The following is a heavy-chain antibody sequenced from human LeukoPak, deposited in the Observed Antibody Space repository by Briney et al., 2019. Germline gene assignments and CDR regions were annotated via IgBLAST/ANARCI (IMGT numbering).Heavy chain of an antibody. J-gene: IGHJ4*02. Sequence: GGSLRLSCAASGFTFSSYWMSWVRQAPGKGLEWVANIKPDGSEKYYLDSVKGRFTISRDNAKNSLYLQMNSLRAEDTAVYYCARIRRGWSQNWDYWGQGTLVTVSS. CDR3: ARIRRGWSQNWDY. CDR1: GFTFSSYW. CDR2: IKPDGSEK. D-gene: IGHD6-19*01. V-gene: IGHV3-7*01.